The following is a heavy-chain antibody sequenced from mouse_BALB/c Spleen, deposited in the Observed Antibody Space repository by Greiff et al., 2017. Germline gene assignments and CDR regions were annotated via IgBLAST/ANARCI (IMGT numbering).Heavy chain of an antibody. Sequence: VQLQQSGAELVRPGASVKLSCTASGFNFKDYYMHWVEQRPEQGLEWIGWIDPENGDTEYAPKFQGKVTMTADTSSNTAYLQLSSLTSEDTAVYYCNGGGYFDYWGQGTTLTVSS. CDR3: NGGGYFDY. V-gene: IGHV14-4*02. CDR2: IDPENGDT. CDR1: GFNFKDYY. J-gene: IGHJ2*01.